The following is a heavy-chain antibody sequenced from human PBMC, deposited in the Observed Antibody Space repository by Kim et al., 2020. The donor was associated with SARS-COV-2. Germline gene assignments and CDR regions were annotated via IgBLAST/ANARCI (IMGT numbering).Heavy chain of an antibody. J-gene: IGHJ6*02. D-gene: IGHD2-15*01. Sequence: GGSLRLSCAASGFTFNTVEMNWVRQAPGKGLEWISNISSSSDSSYYADSVKGRFTISRDNAKNSLFLQMNSLSAEDTAVYYCARRSLLLWGAMDVWGQGTTVTVAS. CDR1: GFTFNTVE. V-gene: IGHV3-48*03. CDR3: ARRSLLLWGAMDV. CDR2: ISSSSDSS.